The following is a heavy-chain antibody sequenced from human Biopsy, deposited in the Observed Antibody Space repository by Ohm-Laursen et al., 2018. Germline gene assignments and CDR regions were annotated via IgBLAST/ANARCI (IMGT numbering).Heavy chain of an antibody. CDR3: VRGGSGSFPFDY. CDR2: LFTSGTT. CDR1: GGSINSYY. J-gene: IGHJ4*02. Sequence: SETLSLTCPVSGGSINSYYWSWMRQPAGKGLEWIGRLFTSGTTNYSPSLNNRVTMSVDTSKNHFSLRLTSVTAADTAVYYCVRGGSGSFPFDYWGPGTLVTVSS. V-gene: IGHV4-4*07. D-gene: IGHD3-10*01.